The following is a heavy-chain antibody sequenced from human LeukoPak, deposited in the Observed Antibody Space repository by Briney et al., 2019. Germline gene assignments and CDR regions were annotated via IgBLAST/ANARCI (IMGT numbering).Heavy chain of an antibody. CDR3: AKSSDGSTSFDQ. V-gene: IGHV3-23*01. J-gene: IGHJ4*02. CDR2: ISDSGGTT. CDR1: GFTFRTYA. D-gene: IGHD2-2*01. Sequence: GGSLRLSCVASGFTFRTYAMSWVRQAPGKGLEWVSGISDSGGTTYYVDSVKGRFTISRDNSKNTLYLQINSLRAEDMALYYCAKSSDGSTSFDQWGQGTLVTVS.